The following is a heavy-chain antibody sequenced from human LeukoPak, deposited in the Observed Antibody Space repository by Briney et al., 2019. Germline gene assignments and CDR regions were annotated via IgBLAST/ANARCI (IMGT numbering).Heavy chain of an antibody. Sequence: GGSLRLSCAASGFTFSSSAMSWVRQAPGKGLEWVSAISGSGGSTYYADSVKGRFTISRDNSKNTLYLQMNSLRAEDTAVYYCAKVGSGWYYFDYWGQGTLVTVSS. D-gene: IGHD6-19*01. CDR3: AKVGSGWYYFDY. CDR1: GFTFSSSA. J-gene: IGHJ4*02. V-gene: IGHV3-23*01. CDR2: ISGSGGST.